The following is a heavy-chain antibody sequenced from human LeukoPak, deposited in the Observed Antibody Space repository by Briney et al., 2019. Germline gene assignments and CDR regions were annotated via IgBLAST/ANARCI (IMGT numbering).Heavy chain of an antibody. D-gene: IGHD3-22*01. J-gene: IGHJ3*02. CDR2: ISSSSSYI. CDR3: ARSWYYDSSAYPSGAFDI. V-gene: IGHV3-21*01. CDR1: GFTFSSYA. Sequence: GGSLRLSCAASGFTFSSYAVTWVRQAPGKGLEWVSFISSSSSYIYYADSVKGRFTISRDNAKNSLYLQMNSLRAEDTAVYYCARSWYYDSSAYPSGAFDIWGQGTVVTVSS.